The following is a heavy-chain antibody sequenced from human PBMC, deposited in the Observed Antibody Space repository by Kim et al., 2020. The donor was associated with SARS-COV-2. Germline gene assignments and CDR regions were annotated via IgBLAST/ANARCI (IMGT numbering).Heavy chain of an antibody. D-gene: IGHD6-13*01. CDR2: ISYDGSNK. J-gene: IGHJ6*03. Sequence: GGSLRLSCAASGFTFSSYGMHWVRQAPGKGLEWVAVISYDGSNKYYADSVKGRFTISRDNSKNTLYLQMNSLRAEDTAVYYCALSWYSYYYMDVWGKGTTVTVSS. V-gene: IGHV3-30*03. CDR1: GFTFSSYG. CDR3: ALSWYSYYYMDV.